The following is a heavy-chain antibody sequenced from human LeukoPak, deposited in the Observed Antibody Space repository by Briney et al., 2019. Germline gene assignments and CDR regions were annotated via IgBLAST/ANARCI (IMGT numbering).Heavy chain of an antibody. CDR2: IYYSGST. D-gene: IGHD5-24*01. V-gene: IGHV4-30-4*01. Sequence: SETLSLTCTVSGGSISSGDYYWSWIRQPPGKGLEWIGYIYYSGSTYYNPSLKSRVTISVDTSKNQFSLKLSSVTAADTAVYYCARGRDGYNYGYWGQGTLVTVSS. J-gene: IGHJ4*02. CDR1: GGSISSGDYY. CDR3: ARGRDGYNYGY.